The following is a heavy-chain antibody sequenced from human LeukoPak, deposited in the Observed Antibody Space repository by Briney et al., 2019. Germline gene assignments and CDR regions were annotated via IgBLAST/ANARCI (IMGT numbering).Heavy chain of an antibody. J-gene: IGHJ5*02. CDR3: ARDALYSGSYRFDP. D-gene: IGHD1-26*01. CDR1: GYTFTEHY. CDR2: INPNSGGT. Sequence: ASVKVSCKASGYTFTEHYIHWVRQAPGQGLEWMGWINPNSGGTNYAQKFQGRVTMTRDTSISTAYMELSRLRSDDTAVYYCARDALYSGSYRFDPWGQGTLVTVSS. V-gene: IGHV1-2*02.